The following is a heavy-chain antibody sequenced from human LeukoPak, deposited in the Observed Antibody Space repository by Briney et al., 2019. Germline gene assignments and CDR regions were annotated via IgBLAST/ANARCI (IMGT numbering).Heavy chain of an antibody. Sequence: SGGSLRLSCAASGFTFNRYAMTWVREAPGKGLGWVSIISGGGGSTFYADSVKGRYTISRDNSKSTLYLQMNSLRAEDTAIYYCAKENSSGYYYFDYWGQGTLVTVSS. J-gene: IGHJ4*02. D-gene: IGHD3-22*01. CDR2: ISGGGGST. V-gene: IGHV3-23*01. CDR3: AKENSSGYYYFDY. CDR1: GFTFNRYA.